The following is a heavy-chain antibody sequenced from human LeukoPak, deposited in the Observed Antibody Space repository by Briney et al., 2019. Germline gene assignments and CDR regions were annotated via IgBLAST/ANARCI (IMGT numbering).Heavy chain of an antibody. CDR1: GFTFSSYG. J-gene: IGHJ4*02. V-gene: IGHV3-30*18. Sequence: GGSLRLSCAGSGFTFSSYGMHWVRQAPGKGLEWVAVISSDGSNKYYADSLKGRFTISRDNSKNTLYLQMNSLRAEDTAVYYCAKDKGDFYFDYWGLGTLVTVSS. CDR2: ISSDGSNK. CDR3: AKDKGDFYFDY. D-gene: IGHD2-21*02.